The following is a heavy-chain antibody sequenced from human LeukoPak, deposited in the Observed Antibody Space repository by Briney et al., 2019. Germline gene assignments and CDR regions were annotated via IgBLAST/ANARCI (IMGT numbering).Heavy chain of an antibody. CDR3: AKGSPSLQSPDS. V-gene: IGHV3-23*01. CDR2: ISGGGTT. J-gene: IGHJ4*02. Sequence: GGSLRLSCGASGFTLSTYSMGWVRQAPGKGLECVSGISGGGTTYYADSVKGRFTISRDISTNTLYLQMNSLSAEDTAVYYCAKGSPSLQSPDSWGQGTLVTVSS. D-gene: IGHD1-26*01. CDR1: GFTLSTYS.